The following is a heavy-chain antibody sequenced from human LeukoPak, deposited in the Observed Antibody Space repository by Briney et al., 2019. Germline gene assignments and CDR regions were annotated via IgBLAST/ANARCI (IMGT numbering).Heavy chain of an antibody. CDR2: INPSGGST. D-gene: IGHD4-17*01. V-gene: IGHV1-46*01. Sequence: ASVKVSCKASGYTFTSYYMHWVRQAPGQGLEWMGIINPSGGSTSYAQKFQGRVTMTRDTSTSTVYMELSSLRSEDTAAYYCARSRVGYDYGDYYDAFDIWGQGTMVTVSS. CDR3: ARSRVGYDYGDYYDAFDI. J-gene: IGHJ3*02. CDR1: GYTFTSYY.